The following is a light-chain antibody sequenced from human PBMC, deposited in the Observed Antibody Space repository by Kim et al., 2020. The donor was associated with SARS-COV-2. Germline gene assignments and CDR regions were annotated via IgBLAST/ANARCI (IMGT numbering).Light chain of an antibody. V-gene: IGKV3-11*01. CDR3: QQRSNWPPLT. Sequence: SPGESATLSCRASQSVSSYLAWYQQKPGRAPRLLIYDASNRATGIPARFSGSGSGTDFTLTISSLEPEDFAVYYCQQRSNWPPLTFGGGTKVDIK. CDR1: QSVSSY. J-gene: IGKJ4*01. CDR2: DAS.